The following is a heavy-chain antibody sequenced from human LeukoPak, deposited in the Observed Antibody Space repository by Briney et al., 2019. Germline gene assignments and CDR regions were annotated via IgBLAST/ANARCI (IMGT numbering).Heavy chain of an antibody. J-gene: IGHJ6*02. CDR3: ARESRLRSLKTYGMDV. D-gene: IGHD3-3*01. Sequence: TSETLSLTCTVSGGSISSGGYYWSWIRQHPGKGLEWIGYIYYSGSTYYNPSLKSRVTISVDTSKNQFSLKLSSVTAADTAVYYCARESRLRSLKTYGMDVWGQGTTVTVSS. CDR2: IYYSGST. CDR1: GGSISSGGYY. V-gene: IGHV4-31*03.